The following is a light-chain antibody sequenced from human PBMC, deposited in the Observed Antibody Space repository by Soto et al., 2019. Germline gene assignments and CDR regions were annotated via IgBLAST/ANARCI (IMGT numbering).Light chain of an antibody. CDR1: QDIGKS. J-gene: IGKJ2*01. V-gene: IGKV1-33*01. Sequence: DIQMTQSPSSLFASVGDRVTITCHASQDIGKSLNWYQQKPGKAPRLLIYDASSLETGVPPRFSGSGSGTDFAFTISSLQPEDIATYYCQKYDNLPLFGQGTKLEIK. CDR2: DAS. CDR3: QKYDNLPL.